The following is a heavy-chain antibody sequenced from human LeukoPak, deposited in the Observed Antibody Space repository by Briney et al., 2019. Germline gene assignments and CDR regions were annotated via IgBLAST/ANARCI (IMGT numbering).Heavy chain of an antibody. CDR2: ISAYNGNT. CDR1: GYTFTSYG. V-gene: IGHV1-18*01. J-gene: IGHJ6*03. CDR3: ARDGPASVPDDYGDYGKGFPMDV. Sequence: ASVKVSCKASGYTFTSYGISWVRQAPGQGLEWMGWISAYNGNTNYAQKLQGRVTMTTDTSTSTAYMELRSLRSDDTAVYYCARDGPASVPDDYGDYGKGFPMDVWGKGTSVTVSS. D-gene: IGHD4-17*01.